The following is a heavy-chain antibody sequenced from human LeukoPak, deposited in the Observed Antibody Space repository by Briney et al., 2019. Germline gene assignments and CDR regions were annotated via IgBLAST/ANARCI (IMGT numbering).Heavy chain of an antibody. CDR2: ISYDGSNK. J-gene: IGHJ5*02. CDR1: GFTFSSYA. V-gene: IGHV3-30*04. D-gene: IGHD3-22*01. Sequence: GGSLRLSCAASGFTFSSYAMHWVRQAPGKGLEWVAVISYDGSNKYYADSVKGRFTISRDNSKNTLYLQMNSLRAEDTAVYYCARPLGGYYDSSGYPNWFDPWGQGTLVTVSS. CDR3: ARPLGGYYDSSGYPNWFDP.